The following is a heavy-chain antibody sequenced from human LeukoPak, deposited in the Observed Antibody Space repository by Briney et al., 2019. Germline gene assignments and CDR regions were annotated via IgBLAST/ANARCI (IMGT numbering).Heavy chain of an antibody. CDR1: GGSISSYY. CDR3: ARSNSDRYYYYMDV. D-gene: IGHD2/OR15-2a*01. J-gene: IGHJ6*03. V-gene: IGHV4-59*01. CDR2: IYYSGST. Sequence: PSETLSLTCTVSGGSISSYYWSWIRQPPGKGLEWIGYIYYSGSTNYNPSLKGRVTISVDTSKNQFSLKLSSVTAADTAVYYCARSNSDRYYYYMDVWGKGTTVTISS.